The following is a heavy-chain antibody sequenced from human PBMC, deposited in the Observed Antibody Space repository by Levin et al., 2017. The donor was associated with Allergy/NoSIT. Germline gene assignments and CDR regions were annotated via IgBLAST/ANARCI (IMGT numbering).Heavy chain of an antibody. CDR2: IYYSGST. D-gene: IGHD3/OR15-3a*01. CDR1: GGSISSGDYY. J-gene: IGHJ4*02. CDR3: ARGSFHLDPWYFDY. Sequence: KSSETLSLTCTVSGGSISSGDYYWSWIRQPPGKGLEWIGYIYYSGSTYYNPSLKSRVTISVDTSKNQFSLKLSSVTAADTAVYYCARGSFHLDPWYFDYWGQGTLVTVSS. V-gene: IGHV4-30-4*01.